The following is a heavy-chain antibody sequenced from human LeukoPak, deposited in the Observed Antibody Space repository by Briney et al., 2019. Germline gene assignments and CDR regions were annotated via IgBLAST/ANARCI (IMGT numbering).Heavy chain of an antibody. J-gene: IGHJ6*02. Sequence: SETLSLTCAVSGGSMNSHYWSWIRHPPGKGLQWIVFIHSNGHSDQNPFLRSRATISLNTSKNQFSLRRSSVTVADTAVYSCARDFRGNYGSRGMDVWGQGTPVTVSS. V-gene: IGHV4-59*11. CDR2: IHSNGHS. CDR1: GGSMNSHY. CDR3: ARDFRGNYGSRGMDV. D-gene: IGHD3-16*01.